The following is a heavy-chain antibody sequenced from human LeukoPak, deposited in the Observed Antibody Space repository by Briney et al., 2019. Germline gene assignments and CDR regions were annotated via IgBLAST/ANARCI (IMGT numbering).Heavy chain of an antibody. D-gene: IGHD5-24*01. Sequence: GASVKVSCKASGGTFSSYAISWVRQAPGQGLEWMGGIIPIFGTANYAQKFQGRVTITTDESTSTAYMELSSLRSEDTAVYYCAGASRDRGVKSYYDYYYMDVWGKGTTVTVSS. CDR3: AGASRDRGVKSYYDYYYMDV. CDR2: IIPIFGTA. V-gene: IGHV1-69*05. CDR1: GGTFSSYA. J-gene: IGHJ6*03.